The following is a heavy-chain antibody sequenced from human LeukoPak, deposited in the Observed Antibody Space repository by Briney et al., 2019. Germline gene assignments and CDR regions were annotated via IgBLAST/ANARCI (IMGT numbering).Heavy chain of an antibody. CDR3: ARANSYHDFWSGYLAHYFDY. J-gene: IGHJ4*02. Sequence: PSETLSLTCTVSGGSISSYYWSWIRQPAGKGLEWIGRIYTSGSTNYNPSLKSRVTMSVDTSKNQFSLKLSSVTAADTAVYYCARANSYHDFWSGYLAHYFDYWGQGTLVTVSS. D-gene: IGHD3-3*01. CDR1: GGSISSYY. CDR2: IYTSGST. V-gene: IGHV4-4*07.